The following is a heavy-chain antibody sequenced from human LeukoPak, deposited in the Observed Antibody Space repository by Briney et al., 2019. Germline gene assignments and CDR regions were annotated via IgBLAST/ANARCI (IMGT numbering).Heavy chain of an antibody. CDR2: IYSGGST. V-gene: IGHV3-66*01. Sequence: PGGSLRLSCAVSGFTFSSYSMSWVRQAPGKGLEWVSIIYSGGSTSYADSVKGRFTISRDNSKNTLYLQMNSLRTEDTAVYYCARGGSYFDISGYYFYWGQGTLVTVSS. J-gene: IGHJ4*02. CDR3: ARGGSYFDISGYYFY. D-gene: IGHD3-22*01. CDR1: GFTFSSYS.